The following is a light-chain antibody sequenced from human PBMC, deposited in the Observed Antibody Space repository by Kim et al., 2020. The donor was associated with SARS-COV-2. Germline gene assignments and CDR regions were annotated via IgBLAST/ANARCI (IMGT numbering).Light chain of an antibody. CDR3: QVWETSAYV. CDR2: RDS. J-gene: IGLJ1*01. Sequence: SYELTQPPSVSVALGQTADITCGGYDIGRKNVHWYQQRTGQAPVVVIYRDSKRPSGIPERFSGSNSGNTATLTINRAQAGDEGDYYCQVWETSAYVFGPGTKVTVL. V-gene: IGLV3-9*01. CDR1: DIGRKN.